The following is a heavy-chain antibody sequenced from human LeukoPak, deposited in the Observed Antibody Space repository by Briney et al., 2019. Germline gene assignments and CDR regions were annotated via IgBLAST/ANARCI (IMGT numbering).Heavy chain of an antibody. CDR3: AAGPNPASIQWKYFDY. CDR2: ISYDGSNK. D-gene: IGHD5-12*01. Sequence: PGGSLRLSCAASGFTFSSYAMHWVRQAPGKGLEWVAVISYDGSNKYYADSVKGRFTISRDDSKNTLYLQMNSLRAEDTAVYYCAAGPNPASIQWKYFDYWGQGTLVTVSS. J-gene: IGHJ4*02. V-gene: IGHV3-30*01. CDR1: GFTFSSYA.